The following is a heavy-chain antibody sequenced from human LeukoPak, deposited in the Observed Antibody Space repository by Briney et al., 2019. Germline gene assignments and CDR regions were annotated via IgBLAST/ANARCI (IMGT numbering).Heavy chain of an antibody. Sequence: SETLSLTCSVSGGSISSGDFFWSWIRQRPEKGLEWIGYIYRGGRTYYNPSLESRAIISGDTSKNQFSLNLTSVTAADTAVYYRARDGAYDLGLVDAFDVWGQGAMVTVSS. CDR3: ARDGAYDLGLVDAFDV. CDR1: GGSISSGDFF. V-gene: IGHV4-31*03. D-gene: IGHD5-12*01. J-gene: IGHJ3*01. CDR2: IYRGGRT.